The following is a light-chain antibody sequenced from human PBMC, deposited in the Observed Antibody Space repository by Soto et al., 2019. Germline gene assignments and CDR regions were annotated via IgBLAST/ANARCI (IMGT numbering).Light chain of an antibody. Sequence: DVVMTQSPLSLPVTLGQPASISCRSSQSLVDSDGNTYLNWFQQRPGQSPRRLIHKVSSRDSGVPDRFSGSGSGTDFTLRISRVEAEDVGVYYCLQATPWPFTFGGGTKLEIK. CDR3: LQATPWPFT. CDR1: QSLVDSDGNTY. V-gene: IGKV2-30*01. J-gene: IGKJ4*01. CDR2: KVS.